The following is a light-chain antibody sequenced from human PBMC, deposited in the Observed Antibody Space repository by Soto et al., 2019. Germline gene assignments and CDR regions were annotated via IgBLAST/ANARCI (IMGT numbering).Light chain of an antibody. CDR2: SAS. CDR3: QQSDTFPAT. V-gene: IGKV1D-12*01. J-gene: IGKJ4*01. CDR1: QGIRSW. Sequence: DIQMTQSPSSVSASVGDRVTITCRASQGIRSWLAWYQQKPGKAPKLLISSASTLQSGVPSRFSGSGSGTDFTLTISGPQPKDFAPYYCQQSDTFPATFGGGTRVDIK.